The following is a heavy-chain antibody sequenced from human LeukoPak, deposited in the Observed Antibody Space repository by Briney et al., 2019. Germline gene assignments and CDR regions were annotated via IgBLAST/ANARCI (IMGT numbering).Heavy chain of an antibody. CDR2: ICSSGNII. V-gene: IGHV3-11*01. Sequence: GGSLRLSCAASGFTFSDYYVSWIRQAPGKGLEWVSYICSSGNIIYSADSVKGRFTISRDNAKNSLYLQINSLRAQDTAVYYCARVEGIAASFFGIWGQGTMVTVSS. CDR3: ARVEGIAASFFGI. D-gene: IGHD6-25*01. J-gene: IGHJ3*02. CDR1: GFTFSDYY.